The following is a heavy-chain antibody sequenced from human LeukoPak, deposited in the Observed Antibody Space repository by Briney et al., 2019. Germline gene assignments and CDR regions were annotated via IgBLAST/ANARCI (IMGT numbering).Heavy chain of an antibody. CDR3: ARAPTFSGWFDY. Sequence: ETLSLTCAVYGGSFSGYYWSWIRQPPGKGLEWVSSISSSSSYIYYADSVKGRFTISRDNAKNSLYLQMNSLRVEDTAVYYCARAPTFSGWFDYWGQGTLVTVSS. J-gene: IGHJ4*02. CDR2: ISSSSSYI. V-gene: IGHV3-21*01. D-gene: IGHD6-19*01. CDR1: GGSFSGYY.